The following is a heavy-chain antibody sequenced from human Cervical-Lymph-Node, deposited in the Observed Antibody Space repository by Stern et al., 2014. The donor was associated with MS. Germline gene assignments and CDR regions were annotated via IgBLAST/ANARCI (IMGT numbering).Heavy chain of an antibody. CDR1: GFTFSSYG. J-gene: IGHJ1*01. D-gene: IGHD2-15*01. CDR3: AKGHCSGGSCYSEYFQH. CDR2: ISYDGSNK. Sequence: VQLVESGGGVVQPGRSLRLSCAASGFTFSSYGMHWVRQAPGKGLEWVAVISYDGSNKYYADSVKGRVTISRDNSKNTLYLQMNSLRAEDTAVYYCAKGHCSGGSCYSEYFQHWGQGTLVTVSS. V-gene: IGHV3-30*18.